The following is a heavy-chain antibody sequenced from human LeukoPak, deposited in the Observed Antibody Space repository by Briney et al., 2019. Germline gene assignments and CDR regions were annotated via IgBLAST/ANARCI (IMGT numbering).Heavy chain of an antibody. CDR2: IRYDGSNK. V-gene: IGHV3-30*02. Sequence: GGSLRLSCAASGFTFSSYGMHWVRQATGKGLEWVAFIRYDGSNKYYADSVKGRFTISRDNSKNTLFLQMNGPRAEDTAVHYCAKAGNLGGSDYLYYYYYMDVWGKGTTVTISS. D-gene: IGHD1-26*01. CDR3: AKAGNLGGSDYLYYYYYMDV. CDR1: GFTFSSYG. J-gene: IGHJ6*03.